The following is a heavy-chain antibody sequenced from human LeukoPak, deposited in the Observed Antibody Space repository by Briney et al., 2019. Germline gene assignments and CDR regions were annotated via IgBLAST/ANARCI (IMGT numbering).Heavy chain of an antibody. CDR1: GYXFSSNW. J-gene: IGHJ4*02. V-gene: IGHV5-51*01. Sequence: GESLKISCKGSGYXFSSNWIRWVRQMPGKGLEWTGNIYPSDSDTRFSPSFQGQVSISADKSITTAYLQWSSLKASDTAMYYCARHGRSSYGIDYWGQGTLVTVSS. CDR3: ARHGRSSYGIDY. CDR2: IYPSDSDT. D-gene: IGHD3-16*01.